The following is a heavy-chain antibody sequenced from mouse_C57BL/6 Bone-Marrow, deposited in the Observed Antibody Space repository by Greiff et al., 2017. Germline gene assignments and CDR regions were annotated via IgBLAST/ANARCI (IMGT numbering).Heavy chain of an antibody. CDR2: LYPGSGSI. D-gene: IGHD2-3*01. Sequence: VQLQQSGAELVKPGASVKLSCKASGYTFTEYTIHWVKQRSGQGLEWIGWLYPGSGSIKYNEKFKDKATLTADQSSSTVAMELSRLTSEDSAVYFCARHEEGGGYYVYAMDYWGQGTSVTVSS. CDR1: GYTFTEYT. J-gene: IGHJ4*01. V-gene: IGHV1-62-2*01. CDR3: ARHEEGGGYYVYAMDY.